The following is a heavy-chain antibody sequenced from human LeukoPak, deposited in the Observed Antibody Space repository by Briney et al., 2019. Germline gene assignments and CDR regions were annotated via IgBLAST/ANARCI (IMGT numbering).Heavy chain of an antibody. V-gene: IGHV3-48*03. J-gene: IGHJ4*02. CDR3: ATCSGGSCYYTYYFDY. Sequence: PGGSLRLSCAASGFTFSSYEMNWVRQAPGKGLEWVSYISSSGSTIYYADSVKGRFTISRDNAKNSLYLQMNSLRAEDTAVYYCATCSGGSCYYTYYFDYWGQGTLVTVSS. CDR2: ISSSGSTI. D-gene: IGHD2-15*01. CDR1: GFTFSSYE.